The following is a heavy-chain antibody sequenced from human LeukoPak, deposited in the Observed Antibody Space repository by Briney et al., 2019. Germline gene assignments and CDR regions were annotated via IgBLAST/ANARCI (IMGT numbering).Heavy chain of an antibody. Sequence: GGSLRLSCAASGFTFSSYSMNWVRQAPGKGLEWVSSISSSSSYIYYADSVKGRFTISRDNAKNSLYLQMNSLRAEDTAVYYCAKDGEIEVRGVIDYWGQGTLVTVSS. D-gene: IGHD3-10*01. CDR2: ISSSSSYI. CDR3: AKDGEIEVRGVIDY. J-gene: IGHJ4*02. CDR1: GFTFSSYS. V-gene: IGHV3-21*01.